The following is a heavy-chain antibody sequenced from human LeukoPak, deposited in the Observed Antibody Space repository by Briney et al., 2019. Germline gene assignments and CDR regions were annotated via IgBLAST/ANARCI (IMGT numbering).Heavy chain of an antibody. J-gene: IGHJ5*02. CDR3: ARAQGYCSGGSCYRSGYNWFDP. CDR2: IYHSGST. D-gene: IGHD2-15*01. V-gene: IGHV4-38-2*01. CDR1: GYSISSGYY. Sequence: SETLSLTCAVSGYSISSGYYWGWIRQPPGKGLEWIGSIYHSGSTYYNPSLKSRVTISVDTSKNQLSLKLSSVTAADTAVYYCARAQGYCSGGSCYRSGYNWFDPWGQGTLVTVSS.